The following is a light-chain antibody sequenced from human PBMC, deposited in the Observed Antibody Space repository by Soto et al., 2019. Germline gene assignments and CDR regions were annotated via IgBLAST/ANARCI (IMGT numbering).Light chain of an antibody. J-gene: IGLJ7*01. CDR3: AAWDDSLSGSAV. CDR1: SSNIGSKY. Sequence: QSVLTQPPSASGTPGQRVTISCSGSSSNIGSKYVYWYQQLPGTAPKLLIYRNNQRPSGVPDRFSGSKSGTSASLAISGLRSEDEADYYCAAWDDSLSGSAVFGGGTQLTVL. V-gene: IGLV1-47*01. CDR2: RNN.